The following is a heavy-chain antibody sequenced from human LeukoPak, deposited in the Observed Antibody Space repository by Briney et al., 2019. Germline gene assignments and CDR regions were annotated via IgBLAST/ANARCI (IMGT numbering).Heavy chain of an antibody. Sequence: ASVKVSCKASGYTLTGYYMHWVRQAPGQGLEWMGWINPNSGGTNYAQKFQGRVTMTRDTSIRTAYMELSRLRSDDTAVYYCARGDYYYDRSPPNFDYWGQGTLVTVSS. CDR3: ARGDYYYDRSPPNFDY. CDR1: GYTLTGYY. D-gene: IGHD3-22*01. V-gene: IGHV1-2*02. J-gene: IGHJ4*02. CDR2: INPNSGGT.